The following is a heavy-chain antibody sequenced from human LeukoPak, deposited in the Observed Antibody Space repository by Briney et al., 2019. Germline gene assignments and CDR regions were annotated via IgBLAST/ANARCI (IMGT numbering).Heavy chain of an antibody. CDR3: ARREASANFDY. Sequence: GESLKISCKGSGYLFSNYWIGWVRPMPGKGLEWMGIIYSGDSDARYSPSFQVRVTFSVDTSLSTVYLQWTYLKASDSAMYYCARREASANFDYWGQGTLVTVSS. V-gene: IGHV5-51*01. CDR1: GYLFSNYW. CDR2: IYSGDSDA. J-gene: IGHJ4*02. D-gene: IGHD2-15*01.